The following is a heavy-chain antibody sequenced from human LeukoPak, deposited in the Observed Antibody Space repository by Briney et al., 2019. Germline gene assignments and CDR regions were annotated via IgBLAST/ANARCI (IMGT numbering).Heavy chain of an antibody. CDR1: GFTFSGYG. J-gene: IGHJ3*02. V-gene: IGHV3-33*08. D-gene: IGHD4-17*01. CDR2: IWYDGSNK. Sequence: GGSLRLSCAASGFTFSGYGMHWIRQAPGKGLEWVADIWYDGSNKYYADSVKGRFTISRDNSKNTLYLQMNSLRAEDTAVYYCARDGDSGDAFDIWGQGTMATVSS. CDR3: ARDGDSGDAFDI.